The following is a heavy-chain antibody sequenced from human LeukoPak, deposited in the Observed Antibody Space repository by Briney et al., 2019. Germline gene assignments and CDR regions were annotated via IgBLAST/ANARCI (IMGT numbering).Heavy chain of an antibody. CDR3: ARIFYYYGMDV. CDR2: IYYSGGT. CDR1: GGSISSYY. J-gene: IGHJ6*02. Sequence: SETLSLTCTVSGGSISSYYGSWIRQPPGKGLEWIGYIYYSGGTNYNPSLKSRVTISVDTSKNQFSLKLSSVTAADTAVYYCARIFYYYGMDVWGQGTTVTVSS. V-gene: IGHV4-59*01.